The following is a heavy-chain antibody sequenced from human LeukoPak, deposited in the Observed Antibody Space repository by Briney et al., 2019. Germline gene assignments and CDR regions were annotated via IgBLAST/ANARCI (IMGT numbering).Heavy chain of an antibody. D-gene: IGHD6-13*01. V-gene: IGHV4-59*11. CDR2: IYYSGST. J-gene: IGHJ2*01. CDR1: GGSISSHY. Sequence: SETLSLTCTVSGGSISSHYWSWIRQPPGKGLEWIGYIYYSGSTNYNPSLESRVTISVDTSKNQFSLKLSSVTAADTAVYYCARTPDPSSSWYIWYFDLWGRGTLVNVSS. CDR3: ARTPDPSSSWYIWYFDL.